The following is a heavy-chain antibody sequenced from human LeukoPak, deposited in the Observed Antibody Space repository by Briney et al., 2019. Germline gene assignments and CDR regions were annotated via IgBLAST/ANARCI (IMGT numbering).Heavy chain of an antibody. V-gene: IGHV4-59*01. CDR3: ARGGEVPPGALRGYYFDY. CDR2: IYYSGST. CDR1: GGSISSYY. J-gene: IGHJ4*02. D-gene: IGHD1-14*01. Sequence: PSETLSLTCTVSGGSISSYYWRWIRQPPGKGLEWIGYIYYSGSTNYNPSLKSRVTISVDTSKNQFSLKLSSVTAADTAVYYCARGGEVPPGALRGYYFDYWGQGTLVTVSS.